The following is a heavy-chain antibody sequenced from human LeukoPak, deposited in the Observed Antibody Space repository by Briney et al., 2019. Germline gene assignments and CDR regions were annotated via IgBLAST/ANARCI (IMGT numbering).Heavy chain of an antibody. V-gene: IGHV1-8*01. D-gene: IGHD3-10*01. J-gene: IGHJ4*02. Sequence: GASVKVSCKASGYTFTSYDISWVRQATGQGLEWMGWMNPNSGNAGYAQRFQGRVTMTRNNSISTAYMELTSLGSEDTAVYYCGRPLQRGSWTQRALDYWGQGTLVTVSS. CDR2: MNPNSGNA. CDR1: GYTFTSYD. CDR3: GRPLQRGSWTQRALDY.